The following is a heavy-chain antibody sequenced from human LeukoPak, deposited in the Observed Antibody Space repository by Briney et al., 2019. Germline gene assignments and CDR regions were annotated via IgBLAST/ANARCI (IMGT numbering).Heavy chain of an antibody. V-gene: IGHV1-2*02. CDR2: MNPNSGGT. J-gene: IGHJ4*02. Sequence: ASVKVSCKASGYTFTSYDINWVRQATGQGLEWMGWMNPNSGGTNYAQKFQGRVTMTRDTPISTAYMDLSRLRSDDTAVYYCARGSIVGATFDYFDYWGQGTLVTVSS. D-gene: IGHD1-26*01. CDR3: ARGSIVGATFDYFDY. CDR1: GYTFTSYD.